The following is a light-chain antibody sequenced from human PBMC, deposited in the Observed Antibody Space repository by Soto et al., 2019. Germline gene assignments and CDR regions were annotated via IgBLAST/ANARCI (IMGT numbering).Light chain of an antibody. CDR3: ASWDGSLRGWV. CDR1: SSNIGSDF. Sequence: QSVLPQPPSASGTPGQKVTISCSGSSSNIGSDFVYWFQQLPGTAPTLLIYRNNQRPSGVPDRFSGSKSGTSASLAISGLRSEDEADYYCASWDGSLRGWVFGGGTKLTVL. J-gene: IGLJ3*02. CDR2: RNN. V-gene: IGLV1-47*01.